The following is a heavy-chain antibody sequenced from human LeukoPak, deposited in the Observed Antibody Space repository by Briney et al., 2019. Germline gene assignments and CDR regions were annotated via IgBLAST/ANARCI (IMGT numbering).Heavy chain of an antibody. CDR2: MNPNSGNT. J-gene: IGHJ4*02. Sequence: GASVKVSCKASGYTFTSYDINWVRQATGQGLEWMGWMNPNSGNTGYAQKFQGRVTMTRNTSISTAYMELSSLRSEDTAVYYCARIGNYYDSSGYYSLPDYWGQGTLVTVSS. CDR3: ARIGNYYDSSGYYSLPDY. CDR1: GYTFTSYD. V-gene: IGHV1-8*01. D-gene: IGHD3-22*01.